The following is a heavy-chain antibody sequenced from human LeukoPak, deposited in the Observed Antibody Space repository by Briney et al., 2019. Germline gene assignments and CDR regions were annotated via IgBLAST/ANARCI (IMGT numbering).Heavy chain of an antibody. J-gene: IGHJ3*02. D-gene: IGHD3-22*01. CDR1: GFTFSSYG. V-gene: IGHV3-30*03. CDR2: ISYDGSNK. CDR3: AREGGYYDSRDAFDI. Sequence: GGSLRLSCAASGFTFSSYGMHWVRQAPGKGLEWVAVISYDGSNKYYADSVKGRFTISRDNSKNTLYLQMNSLRAEDTAVYYCAREGGYYDSRDAFDIWGQGTMVTVSS.